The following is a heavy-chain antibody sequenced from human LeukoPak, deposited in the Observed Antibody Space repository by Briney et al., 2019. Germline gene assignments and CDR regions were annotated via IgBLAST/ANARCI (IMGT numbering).Heavy chain of an antibody. CDR3: ARLWKISGSGEFDY. CDR1: GYSFTNYW. J-gene: IGHJ4*02. V-gene: IGHV5-51*01. CDR2: IYPGDSDT. D-gene: IGHD2-15*01. Sequence: GESLQISCKGSGYSFTNYWVGWVRQMPGKGLEWMGIIYPGDSDTRYSPSFQGQVTISADKSISTAYLQWSSLKASDTAMYYCARLWKISGSGEFDYWGQGTLVTVSS.